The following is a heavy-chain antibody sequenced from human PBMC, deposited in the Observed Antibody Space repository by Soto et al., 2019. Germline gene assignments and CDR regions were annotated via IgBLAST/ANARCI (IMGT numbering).Heavy chain of an antibody. CDR3: ARDEGDNGGGQYYFDY. CDR1: GGSISSGDYY. CDR2: IYYSGST. V-gene: IGHV4-30-4*01. D-gene: IGHD4-17*01. J-gene: IGHJ4*02. Sequence: QVQLQESGPGLVKPSQTLSLTCTVSGGSISSGDYYWSWIRQPPGKGLEWIGYIYYSGSTYYNPSPTLRRTSSVDTYKRQFSLKLSSVTAADTAVYYCARDEGDNGGGQYYFDYWGQGTLVTVSS.